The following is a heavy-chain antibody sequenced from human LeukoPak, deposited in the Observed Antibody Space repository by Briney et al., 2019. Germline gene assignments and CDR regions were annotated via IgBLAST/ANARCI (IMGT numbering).Heavy chain of an antibody. J-gene: IGHJ4*02. CDR1: GGSISSSSNY. D-gene: IGHD3-10*01. CDR3: ARLRIGEPLDH. CDR2: ISYSGST. V-gene: IGHV4-39*01. Sequence: SETLSLTCTVSGGSISSSSNYWGWIRQPPGRGLEYIGSISYSGSTYYNPSLKSRVTISVDTSKNQFSLELTSVTATDTAVYYCARLRIGEPLDHWGQGTLVTVSS.